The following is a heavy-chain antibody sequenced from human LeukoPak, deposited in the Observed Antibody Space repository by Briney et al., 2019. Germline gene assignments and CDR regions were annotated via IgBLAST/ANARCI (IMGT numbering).Heavy chain of an antibody. J-gene: IGHJ3*02. V-gene: IGHV3-30*04. CDR1: GFTFSSCA. CDR2: ISYDGNNK. Sequence: GGSLRLSCAASGFTFSSCAMHWVRQAPGKGLEWVAVISYDGNNKYYADSVKGRFIISRDNSKNTLYLQMSSLRAEDTAVYFCARDPKGGFSYGWGAFDIWGQGTMVIVSS. D-gene: IGHD5-18*01. CDR3: ARDPKGGFSYGWGAFDI.